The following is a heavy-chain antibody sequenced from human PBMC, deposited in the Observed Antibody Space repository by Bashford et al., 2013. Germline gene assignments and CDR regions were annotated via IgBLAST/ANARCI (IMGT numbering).Heavy chain of an antibody. Sequence: GSLRLSCAASGFIFSSYSMNWVRQAPGKGLEWISSVSATSGFIYYADSVKGRFTISRDNAKNSLYLQMNSLRDEDTALYYCASYNNYYYGMDVWGQGTTVTVSS. CDR2: VSATSGFI. CDR1: GFIFSSYS. J-gene: IGHJ6*02. D-gene: IGHD5-24*01. CDR3: ASYNNYYYGMDV. V-gene: IGHV3-21*01.